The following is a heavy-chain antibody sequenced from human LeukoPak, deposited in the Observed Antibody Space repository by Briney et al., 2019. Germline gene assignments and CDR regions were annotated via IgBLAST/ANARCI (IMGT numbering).Heavy chain of an antibody. Sequence: GASVKVSCKASGDTFSSYAISWVRQAPGQGLEWMGGIIPIFGTPRYAQKFQGRVTITADESTSTAYMELSSLTSEDTAVYYCASLKGYDFWGGYYGWGQGTRVTVSS. J-gene: IGHJ4*02. CDR1: GDTFSSYA. V-gene: IGHV1-69*01. CDR2: IIPIFGTP. D-gene: IGHD3-3*01. CDR3: ASLKGYDFWGGYYG.